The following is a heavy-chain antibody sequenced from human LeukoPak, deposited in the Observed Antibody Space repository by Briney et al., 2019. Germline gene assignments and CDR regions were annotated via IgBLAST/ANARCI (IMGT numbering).Heavy chain of an antibody. CDR3: AKIAVAGWGPFDY. CDR1: GFTFSSYW. Sequence: AGSLGLSCAASGFTFSSYWMSWVRQAPGKGLEWVANIKQDGSEKYYVDSVKGRFTISRDNAKNSLYLQMNRMRAEDMAVYYCAKIAVAGWGPFDYWGQGTLVTVSS. CDR2: IKQDGSEK. V-gene: IGHV3-7*01. J-gene: IGHJ4*02. D-gene: IGHD6-19*01.